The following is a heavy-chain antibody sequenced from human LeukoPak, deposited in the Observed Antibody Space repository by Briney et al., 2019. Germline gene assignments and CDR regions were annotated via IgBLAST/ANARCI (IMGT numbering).Heavy chain of an antibody. Sequence: SETLSLTCTVSGGSISNYYWSWIRQRPGKGLEWIGYVYYSGSTNYNPSLKSRVTISVDTSKNQFSLKLSSVTAADTAVYYCARHQPWGTTMGPVMDVWGQGTTVTVSS. CDR1: GGSISNYY. V-gene: IGHV4-59*08. CDR2: VYYSGST. J-gene: IGHJ6*02. CDR3: ARHQPWGTTMGPVMDV. D-gene: IGHD1-1*01.